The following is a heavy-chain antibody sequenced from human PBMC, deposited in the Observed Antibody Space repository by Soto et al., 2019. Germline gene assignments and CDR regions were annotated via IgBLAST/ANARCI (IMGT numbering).Heavy chain of an antibody. CDR1: GGSISSYY. Sequence: SETLSLTCTDSGGSISSYYWSWIRQPPGKGLEWIGYIYYSGSTNYNPSLKSRVTISVDTSKNQFSLKLSSVTAADTAVYYCARAEAVAGTDYYYYGMDVWGQGTTVTVSS. J-gene: IGHJ6*02. CDR3: ARAEAVAGTDYYYYGMDV. D-gene: IGHD6-19*01. CDR2: IYYSGST. V-gene: IGHV4-59*01.